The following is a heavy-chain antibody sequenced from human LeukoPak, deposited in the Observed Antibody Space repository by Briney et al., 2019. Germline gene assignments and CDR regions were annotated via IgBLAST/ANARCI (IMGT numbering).Heavy chain of an antibody. J-gene: IGHJ4*02. CDR3: TKESASGSRYSFDY. CDR1: GFTFSSHG. Sequence: GGSLRLSCAASGFTFSSHGIHWVRQAPGKGLEWVAVVSSNGGTTYYADSVKGRMTISRDKSKNTLYLQMNSLRREDTAMYYCTKESASGSRYSFDYWGQGTLVTVSS. D-gene: IGHD1-26*01. V-gene: IGHV3-30*18. CDR2: VSSNGGTT.